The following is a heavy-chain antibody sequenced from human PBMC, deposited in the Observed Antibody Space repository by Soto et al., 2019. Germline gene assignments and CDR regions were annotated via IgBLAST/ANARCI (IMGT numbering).Heavy chain of an antibody. D-gene: IGHD5-18*01. CDR1: GGSFSGYY. CDR2: INHSGST. Sequence: SETLSLTCAVYGGSFSGYYWSWIRQPPGKGLEWIGEINHSGSTNYNPSLKSRATISVDTSKNQFSLKLSSVTAADTAVYYCARGRGYSYGYRGGNDYWGQGTLVTVSS. V-gene: IGHV4-34*01. CDR3: ARGRGYSYGYRGGNDY. J-gene: IGHJ4*02.